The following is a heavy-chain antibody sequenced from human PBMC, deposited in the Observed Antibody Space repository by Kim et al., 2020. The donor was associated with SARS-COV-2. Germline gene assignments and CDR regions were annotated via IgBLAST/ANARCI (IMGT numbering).Heavy chain of an antibody. V-gene: IGHV1-69*13. CDR3: ARDRGYYYDSSGYYYDPELYYYYYGMDV. D-gene: IGHD3-22*01. Sequence: SVKVSCKASGGTFSSYAISWVRQAPGQGLEWMGGIIPIFGTANYAQKFQGRVTITADESTSTAYMELSSLRSEDTAVYYCARDRGYYYDSSGYYYDPELYYYYYGMDVWGQGTTVTVSS. CDR2: IIPIFGTA. CDR1: GGTFSSYA. J-gene: IGHJ6*02.